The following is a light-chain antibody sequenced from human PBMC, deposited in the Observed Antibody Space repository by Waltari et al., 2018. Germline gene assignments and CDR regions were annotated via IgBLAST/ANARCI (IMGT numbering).Light chain of an antibody. CDR2: DTS. CDR3: LLSYSGARV. CDR1: TGAVTSGHY. V-gene: IGLV7-46*01. Sequence: QAVVTQEPSLTVSPGGTVTLTCGSSTGAVTSGHYPYWFQQKPGQAPRTLIYDTSKKHSSDPALVSSSLLGGKAALTLAGAQPEEEAEYYCLLSYSGARVFGGGTKLAVL. J-gene: IGLJ3*02.